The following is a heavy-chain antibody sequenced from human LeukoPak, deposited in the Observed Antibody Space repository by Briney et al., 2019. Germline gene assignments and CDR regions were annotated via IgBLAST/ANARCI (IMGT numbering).Heavy chain of an antibody. CDR2: INHSGST. CDR3: ASFPIAVAGTLYYFDY. D-gene: IGHD6-19*01. CDR1: GGSFSGYY. V-gene: IGHV4-34*01. Sequence: NPSETLSLTCAVYGGSFSGYYWSWIRQPPGKGLEWIGEINHSGSTNYNPSLKSRVTISVDTSKNQFSLKLSSVTAADTAVYYCASFPIAVAGTLYYFDYWGQGTLVTVSS. J-gene: IGHJ4*02.